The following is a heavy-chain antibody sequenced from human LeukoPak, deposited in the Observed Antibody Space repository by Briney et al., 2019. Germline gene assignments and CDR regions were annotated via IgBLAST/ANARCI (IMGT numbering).Heavy chain of an antibody. D-gene: IGHD1-26*01. V-gene: IGHV4-39*01. CDR3: HLMNNYSGSYGLGY. Sequence: SETLSLTCTVSGGSISTNNYYGGWIRQPPGKGLEWIGSIYHTGGAYYNPSLKSRVTMSLDTSKTRFSLTLSFVTAADTAMHYCHLMNNYSGSYGLGYWGQGTLVTVS. J-gene: IGHJ4*02. CDR1: GGSISTNNYY. CDR2: IYHTGGA.